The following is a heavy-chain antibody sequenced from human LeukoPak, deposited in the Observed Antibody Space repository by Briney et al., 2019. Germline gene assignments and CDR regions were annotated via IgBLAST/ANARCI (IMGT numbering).Heavy chain of an antibody. J-gene: IGHJ6*02. V-gene: IGHV1-69*13. D-gene: IGHD3-3*01. CDR1: GYTFTSYY. CDR2: IIPIFGTA. Sequence: ASVKVSCKASGYTFTSYYMHWVRQAPGQGLEWMGGIIPIFGTANYAQKFQGRVTITADESTSTAYMELSSLRSEDTAVYYCARAGTIFGVARYYYGMDVWGQGTTVTVSS. CDR3: ARAGTIFGVARYYYGMDV.